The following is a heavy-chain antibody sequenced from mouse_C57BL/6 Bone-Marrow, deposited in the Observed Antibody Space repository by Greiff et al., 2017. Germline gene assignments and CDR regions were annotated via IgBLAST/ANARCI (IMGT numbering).Heavy chain of an antibody. CDR1: GYTFTDYY. D-gene: IGHD2-2*01. CDR3: ARAVWLRGPFDY. CDR2: INPNNGGT. V-gene: IGHV1-26*01. Sequence: VQLQQSGPELVKPGASVKISCKASGYTFTDYYMNWVKQSHGKSLEWIGDINPNNGGTSYNQKFKGKATLTVDKSSSTAYMELRSLTSEDSAVYYCARAVWLRGPFDYWGQGTTLTVSS. J-gene: IGHJ2*01.